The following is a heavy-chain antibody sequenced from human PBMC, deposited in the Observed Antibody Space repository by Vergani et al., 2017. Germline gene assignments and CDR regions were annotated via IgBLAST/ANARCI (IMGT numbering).Heavy chain of an antibody. J-gene: IGHJ6*02. CDR2: ISWNSGST. D-gene: IGHD2-2*03. Sequence: EVQLVESGGGLVQPGRSLRLSCAASGFTFDDYAMHWVRQAPGKGLEWVSGISWNSGSTGYADSVKGRFTISRDNAKNSLYLQMNSLRAEDTALYYCAKAGYCSSTSCYGTSGAYYYYGMDVWGQGP. CDR3: AKAGYCSSTSCYGTSGAYYYYGMDV. CDR1: GFTFDDYA. V-gene: IGHV3-9*01.